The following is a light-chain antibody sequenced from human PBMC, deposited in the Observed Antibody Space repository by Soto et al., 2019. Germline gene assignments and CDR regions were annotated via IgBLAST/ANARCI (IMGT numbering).Light chain of an antibody. CDR2: GAS. CDR3: QQYNNWPPIT. V-gene: IGKV3-15*01. J-gene: IGKJ5*01. CDR1: QSINSN. Sequence: VMTQSPATLSVSPGERATLSCRASQSINSNLAWYQQRPGQAPRLLIYGASTRATGIPARFSGSGSGTDFTLTISSLEPEDFAVYYCQQYNNWPPITFGQGTRLEN.